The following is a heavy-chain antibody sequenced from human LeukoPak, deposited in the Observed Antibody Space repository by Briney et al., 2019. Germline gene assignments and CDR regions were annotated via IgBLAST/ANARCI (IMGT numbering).Heavy chain of an antibody. CDR2: IYTSGST. V-gene: IGHV4-61*02. CDR3: VRVARCTSCFDVDY. Sequence: RPSQTLSLTCTVSGGSISFGSYYWSWIRQPAGKGLEWIGRIYTSGSTNYNPSLKSRVTISVDTSKNQFSLTLSSVTAADTAVYYCVRVARCTSCFDVDYWGQGTLATVSS. J-gene: IGHJ4*02. CDR1: GGSISFGSYY. D-gene: IGHD2-2*01.